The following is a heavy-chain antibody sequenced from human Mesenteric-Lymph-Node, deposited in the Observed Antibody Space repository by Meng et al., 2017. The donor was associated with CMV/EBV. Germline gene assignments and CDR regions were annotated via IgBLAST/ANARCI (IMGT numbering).Heavy chain of an antibody. V-gene: IGHV3-53*01. CDR1: GFTVSSNY. CDR3: ARSGIAADRAFDI. D-gene: IGHD6-13*01. Sequence: GESLKISCAASGFTVSSNYMSWVRQAPGKGLEWVSVIYSGGSTYYADSVKGRFTISRDNSKNTLCLQMNSLRAEDTAVYYCARSGIAADRAFDIWGQGTMVTVSS. J-gene: IGHJ3*02. CDR2: IYSGGST.